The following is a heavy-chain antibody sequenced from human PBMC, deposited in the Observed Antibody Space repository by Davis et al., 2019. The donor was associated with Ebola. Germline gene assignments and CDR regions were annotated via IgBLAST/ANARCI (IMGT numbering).Heavy chain of an antibody. CDR3: AKSGGEYQLLNSMDY. V-gene: IGHV3-73*01. CDR2: IRSKANSYAT. Sequence: GESLKISCAASGFTFSGSAMHWVRQASGKGLEWVGRIRSKANSYATAYAASVKGRFTISRDDSKNTVYLQMNSLRAEDTAVYYCAKSGGEYQLLNSMDYWGQGTLVTVSS. J-gene: IGHJ4*02. D-gene: IGHD2-2*01. CDR1: GFTFSGSA.